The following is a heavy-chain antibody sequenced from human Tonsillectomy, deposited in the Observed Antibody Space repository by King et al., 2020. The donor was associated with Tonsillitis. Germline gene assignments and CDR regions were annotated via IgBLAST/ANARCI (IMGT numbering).Heavy chain of an antibody. CDR2: INHSGST. Sequence: VQLPQWGAGLLKPSETLSLPCAVYGASFSGYHWSWIRQPPGKGLEWIGEINHSGSTNYNPSLKSRVTISVDTSMNQFSLKLSSVTAADTAVYYCARVIGSSTYYPDYWGQGTLVTVSS. J-gene: IGHJ4*02. CDR3: ARVIGSSTYYPDY. CDR1: GASFSGYH. D-gene: IGHD3-22*01. V-gene: IGHV4-34*01.